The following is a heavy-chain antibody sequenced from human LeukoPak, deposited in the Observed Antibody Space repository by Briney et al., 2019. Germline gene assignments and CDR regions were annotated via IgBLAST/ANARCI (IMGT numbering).Heavy chain of an antibody. CDR2: IIPIFGTA. CDR1: GGTFSSYA. J-gene: IGHJ4*02. D-gene: IGHD6-13*01. CDR3: AGGRGIAARTFDY. Sequence: SVKVSCKASGGTFSSYAISWVRQAPGQGLEWMGGIIPIFGTANYAQKFQGRVTITTDESTSTAYMELSSLRSEDTAVYYCAGGRGIAARTFDYWGQGTLVTVSS. V-gene: IGHV1-69*05.